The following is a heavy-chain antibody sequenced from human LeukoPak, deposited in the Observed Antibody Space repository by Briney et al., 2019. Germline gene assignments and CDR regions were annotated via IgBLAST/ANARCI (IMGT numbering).Heavy chain of an antibody. J-gene: IGHJ6*03. CDR1: GFTVSSNY. CDR2: ISSSGSTI. D-gene: IGHD4-17*01. V-gene: IGHV3-11*01. CDR3: ARVTVTSLYYYYYMDV. Sequence: PGGSLRLSCAASGFTVSSNYMSWVRQAPGKGLEWVSYISSSGSTIYYADSVKGRFTISRDNAKNSLYLQMNSLRAEDTAVYYCARVTVTSLYYYYYMDVWGKGTTVTVSS.